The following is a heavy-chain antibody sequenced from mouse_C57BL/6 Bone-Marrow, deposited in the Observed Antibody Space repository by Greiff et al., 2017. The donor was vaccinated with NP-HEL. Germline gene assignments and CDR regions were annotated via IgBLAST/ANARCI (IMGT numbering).Heavy chain of an antibody. D-gene: IGHD1-1*01. CDR1: GFTFSDYY. Sequence: EVMLVESEGGLVQPGSSMKLSCTASGFTFSDYYMAWVRQVPEKGLEWVANINYDGSSTYYLDSLKSRFIIARDNAKNIRYLQMSSLKSEDTATYYCARSPLITTVGPYFGDWGKGATLTVAS. J-gene: IGHJ2*01. CDR2: INYDGSST. V-gene: IGHV5-16*01. CDR3: ARSPLITTVGPYFGD.